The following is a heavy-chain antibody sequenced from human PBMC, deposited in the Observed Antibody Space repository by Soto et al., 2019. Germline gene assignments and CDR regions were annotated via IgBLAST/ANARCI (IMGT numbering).Heavy chain of an antibody. Sequence: QVQLVQSGAEVKKPGASVKVSCKASGYTFTSYGISWVRQAPGQGLEWMGWISAYNGNTNYAQKLQGRVTMTTDTTTSTADMELRCLRSDDTAVYYLARDLAVGLVDYWGQGALVTVSS. CDR3: ARDLAVGLVDY. D-gene: IGHD6-19*01. CDR2: ISAYNGNT. J-gene: IGHJ4*02. CDR1: GYTFTSYG. V-gene: IGHV1-18*01.